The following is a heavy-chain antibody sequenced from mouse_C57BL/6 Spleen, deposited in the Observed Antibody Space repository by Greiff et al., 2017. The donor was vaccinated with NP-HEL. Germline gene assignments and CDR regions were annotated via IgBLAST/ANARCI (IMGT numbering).Heavy chain of an antibody. J-gene: IGHJ3*01. V-gene: IGHV2-2*01. CDR3: ARPSIYDGYPLFAY. CDR2: IWSGGST. D-gene: IGHD2-3*01. CDR1: GFSLTSYG. Sequence: QVQLKESGPGLVQPSQSLSITCTVSGFSLTSYGVHWVRQSPGKGLEWLGVIWSGGSTDYNAAFISRLSISKDNSKSQVFFKMNSLQADDTAIYYCARPSIYDGYPLFAYWGQGTLVTVSA.